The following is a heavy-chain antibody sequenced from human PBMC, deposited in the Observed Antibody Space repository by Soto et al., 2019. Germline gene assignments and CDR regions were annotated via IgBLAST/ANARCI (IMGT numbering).Heavy chain of an antibody. D-gene: IGHD1-26*01. J-gene: IGHJ4*02. CDR1: GFIFSTYG. CDR2: ISYDGSNE. CDR3: TKEYIVGTTWGYFES. Sequence: VQLVESGGGVVQPGGSLRLSCAASGFIFSTYGMHWVRQVPGKGLEWVAHISYDGSNEHYADSVKGRFTVSRDNAKNTLPLQVTSLRSEDTAVYYCTKEYIVGTTWGYFESWGQGTLVTVSS. V-gene: IGHV3-30*18.